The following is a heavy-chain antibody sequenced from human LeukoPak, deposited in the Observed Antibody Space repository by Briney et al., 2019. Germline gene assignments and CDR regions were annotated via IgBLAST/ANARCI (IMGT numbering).Heavy chain of an antibody. D-gene: IGHD3-22*01. V-gene: IGHV3-21*01. CDR1: GFTFSSYS. Sequence: RAGGSLRLSCAASGFTFSSYSMNWVRQAPGKGLEWVSSISSSSSYIYYADSVKGRFTISRDNAKNSLYLQMNSLRAEDTAVYYCARALYYYDSSGSPYWGQETLVTVSS. CDR3: ARALYYYDSSGSPY. CDR2: ISSSSSYI. J-gene: IGHJ4*02.